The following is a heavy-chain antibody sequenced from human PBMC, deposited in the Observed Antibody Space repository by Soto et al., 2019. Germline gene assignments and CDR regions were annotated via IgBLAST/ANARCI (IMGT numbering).Heavy chain of an antibody. CDR3: ARVGSYYYDSSGYFYGGAFAT. D-gene: IGHD3-22*01. V-gene: IGHV4-38-2*01. CDR2: IYHSGST. J-gene: IGHJ3*02. CDR1: GYSISSGYY. Sequence: SETLSLTCAVSGYSISSGYYWGWIRQPPGKGLEWIGSIYHSGSTYYNPSLKSRVTISVDTSKNQFSLKLSSVTAADTAVYYCARVGSYYYDSSGYFYGGAFATWVQGTMVTV.